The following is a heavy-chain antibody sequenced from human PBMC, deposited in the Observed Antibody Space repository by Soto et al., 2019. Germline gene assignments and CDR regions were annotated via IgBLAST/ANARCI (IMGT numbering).Heavy chain of an antibody. V-gene: IGHV3-30-3*01. D-gene: IGHD1-1*01. J-gene: IGHJ6*02. Sequence: PEGSRRLSCAASGFTFRTFAMHWVRQAPGKGLEWVAVISNDGSNKYFLDSVKVRFSVSRDNSNNTLYLQMDSLRAEDTAVYYCARDKKPFNWSPSILKSYYYGMDVWGQGTTVTVSS. CDR1: GFTFRTFA. CDR3: ARDKKPFNWSPSILKSYYYGMDV. CDR2: ISNDGSNK.